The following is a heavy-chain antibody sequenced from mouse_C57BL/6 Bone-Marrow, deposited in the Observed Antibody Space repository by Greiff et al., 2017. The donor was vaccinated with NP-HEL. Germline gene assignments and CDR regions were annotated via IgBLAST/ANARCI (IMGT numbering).Heavy chain of an antibody. V-gene: IGHV1-47*01. D-gene: IGHD1-1*02. CDR2: FHPYNDDT. Sequence: QVQLKESGAELVKPGASVKMSCKASGYTFTTYPIDWMKQNHGKSLEWIGNFHPYNDDTKYNEKFKGKATLTVEKSSSTVYLELSRLTSDDSAVYYCARRGGPYYYAMDYGGRGTSVTVSA. CDR1: GYTFTTYP. J-gene: IGHJ4*01. CDR3: ARRGGPYYYAMDY.